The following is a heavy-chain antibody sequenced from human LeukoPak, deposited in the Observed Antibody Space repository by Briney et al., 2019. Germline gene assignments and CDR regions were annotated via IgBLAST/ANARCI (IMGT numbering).Heavy chain of an antibody. CDR1: GYTFTGYY. CDR2: INPNNGNT. V-gene: IGHV1-2*02. CDR3: ARVVAYYDGWPLDI. J-gene: IGHJ3*02. Sequence: ASVKVSCKASGYTFTGYYMHWVRQAPGQGLEWLGWINPNNGNTNYAQKFQGRVTMTRDTSITTAYMELSRLTSDDTAVFYCARVVAYYDGWPLDIWGQGTMVTVAS. D-gene: IGHD3-22*01.